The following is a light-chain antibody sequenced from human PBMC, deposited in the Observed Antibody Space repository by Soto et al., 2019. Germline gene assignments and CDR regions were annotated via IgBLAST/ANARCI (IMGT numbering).Light chain of an antibody. CDR2: LYSDGSH. J-gene: IGLJ2*01. CDR3: QTWGTGIVV. CDR1: SGHTTYA. Sequence: QLVLTQSPSASASLGASVKLTCTLSSGHTTYAIAWHQQQPEKGPRYLMKLYSDGSHTKGDGIPDRFSGSSSGAERYLTISSLQSDDEADYYCQTWGTGIVVFGGGTQLTVL. V-gene: IGLV4-69*01.